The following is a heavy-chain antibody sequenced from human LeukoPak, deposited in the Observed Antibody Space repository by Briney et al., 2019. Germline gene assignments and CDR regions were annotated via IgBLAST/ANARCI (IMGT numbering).Heavy chain of an antibody. CDR1: GGTFTIYA. V-gene: IGHV1-69*10. J-gene: IGHJ6*02. CDR3: ARTNYYDSSGYQGAGTYYYGLDV. Sequence: ASVTLCYSSAGGTFTIYAITWGRLAPGQGLGWGGGIILILGMTTYAQKFQGRVTITADKSTSTAYMELSSLRSDDTAVYYCARTNYYDSSGYQGAGTYYYGLDVWGPGTTVSVSS. D-gene: IGHD3-22*01. CDR2: IILILGMT.